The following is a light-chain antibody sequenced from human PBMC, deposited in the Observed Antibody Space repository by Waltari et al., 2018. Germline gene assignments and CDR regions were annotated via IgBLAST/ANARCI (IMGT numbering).Light chain of an antibody. CDR1: TSNVGATYG. CDR2: YDS. V-gene: IGLV1-40*01. Sequence: QSVLTQPPSVSGAPGQRVTISCTGSTSNVGATYGVYGYQPPPGEAPKLLIHYDSSRPSGVPDRFSGSKSGTSAYLAITGLQAEDEADYYCQSYDGSLTGWVFGGGTNLAVL. CDR3: QSYDGSLTGWV. J-gene: IGLJ3*02.